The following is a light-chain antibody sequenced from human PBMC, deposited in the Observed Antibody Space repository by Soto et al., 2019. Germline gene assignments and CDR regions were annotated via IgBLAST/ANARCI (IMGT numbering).Light chain of an antibody. Sequence: EIVLTQSPATLSLSPGERVTLSCRASQSVSSYLAWYQQKPGQAPRLLIYDASNRATGIPARFSGSGSGTDFTLTISSLEPEDFAVYYCQQRSNWPSFGQGTKV. J-gene: IGKJ1*01. V-gene: IGKV3-11*01. CDR3: QQRSNWPS. CDR2: DAS. CDR1: QSVSSY.